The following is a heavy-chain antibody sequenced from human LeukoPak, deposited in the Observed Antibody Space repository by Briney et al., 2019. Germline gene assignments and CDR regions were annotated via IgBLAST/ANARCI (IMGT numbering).Heavy chain of an antibody. J-gene: IGHJ6*02. Sequence: SETLSLTCAVYGGSFSGYYWSWIRQPPGKGLEWIGEINHSGSTNYNPSLKSRVTISVDTSKNQFSLKLSCVTAADTAVYYCARDRIAVAGTGYYGMDVWGQGTTVTVSS. V-gene: IGHV4-34*01. CDR2: INHSGST. D-gene: IGHD6-19*01. CDR1: GGSFSGYY. CDR3: ARDRIAVAGTGYYGMDV.